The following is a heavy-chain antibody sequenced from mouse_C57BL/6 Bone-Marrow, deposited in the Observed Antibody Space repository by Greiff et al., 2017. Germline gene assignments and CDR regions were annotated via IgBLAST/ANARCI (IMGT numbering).Heavy chain of an antibody. CDR2: IYPGNSDT. CDR3: TGIGYGSSWGFAY. V-gene: IGHV1-5*01. Sequence: VQLQQSGTVLARPGASVKMSCKTSGYTFTSYWMHWVKQRPGQGLEWIGAIYPGNSDTSYNQKFKGKAKLTAVTSASTAYMELSSLTNEDSAVYYCTGIGYGSSWGFAYWGQGTLVTGSA. CDR1: GYTFTSYW. D-gene: IGHD1-1*01. J-gene: IGHJ3*01.